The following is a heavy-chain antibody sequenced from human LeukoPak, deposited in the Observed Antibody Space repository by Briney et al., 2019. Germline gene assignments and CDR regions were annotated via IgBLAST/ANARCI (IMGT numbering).Heavy chain of an antibody. CDR1: GFTFSSYA. CDR2: ISGSGGST. Sequence: GGSLRLSYAASGFTFSSYAMSWVRQAPGKGLEWVSAISGSGGSTYYADSAKGRFTISRDNSKNTLYLQMNSLRAEDTAVYYCAKTGYCSGWSLYYFDYWGQGTLVTVSS. V-gene: IGHV3-23*01. J-gene: IGHJ4*02. D-gene: IGHD6-19*01. CDR3: AKTGYCSGWSLYYFDY.